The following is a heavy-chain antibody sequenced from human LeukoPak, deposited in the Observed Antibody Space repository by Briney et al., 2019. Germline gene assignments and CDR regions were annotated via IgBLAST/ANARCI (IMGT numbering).Heavy chain of an antibody. CDR2: IKQDGSEK. D-gene: IGHD3-3*01. J-gene: IGHJ4*02. CDR1: GFTFSSYW. V-gene: IGHV3-7*01. CDR3: ASGYYDFWSGYSHSYYFDH. Sequence: GGSLRLSCAASGFTFSSYWMSWVRQAPGKGLEWVANIKQDGSEKYYVDSVKGRFTISRDNAKNSLYLQMNSLRAEDTAVYYCASGYYDFWSGYSHSYYFDHWGQGTLVTVSS.